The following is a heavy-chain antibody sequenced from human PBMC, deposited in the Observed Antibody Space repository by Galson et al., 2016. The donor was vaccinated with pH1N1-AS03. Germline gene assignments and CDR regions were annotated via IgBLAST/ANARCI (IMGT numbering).Heavy chain of an antibody. D-gene: IGHD3-22*01. CDR1: GFTFSDYW. V-gene: IGHV3-15*01. CDR2: IKSKTDGGTT. J-gene: IGHJ3*02. CDR3: RVVAENDAFDM. Sequence: SLRLSCAASGFTFSDYWMSWVRQAPGEGLEWVGRIKSKTDGGTTDYAAPVKGRFTISRDDSKNTLYLQMNTLKSEDTAVYYCRVVAENDAFDMWGQGTMVTVSS.